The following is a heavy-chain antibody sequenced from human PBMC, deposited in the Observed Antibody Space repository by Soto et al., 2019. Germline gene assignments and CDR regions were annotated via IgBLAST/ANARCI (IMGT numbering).Heavy chain of an antibody. J-gene: IGHJ3*02. CDR1: GGTFSSYT. V-gene: IGHV1-69*02. Sequence: SVKVSCKASGGTFSSYTISWVRQAPGQGLEWMGRVIPILGIANYAQKFQGRVTITADKSTSTAYMELSSLRSEDTAVYYCARSSYQSDAFDIWGQGTMVTVSS. CDR3: ARSSYQSDAFDI. D-gene: IGHD2-2*01. CDR2: VIPILGIA.